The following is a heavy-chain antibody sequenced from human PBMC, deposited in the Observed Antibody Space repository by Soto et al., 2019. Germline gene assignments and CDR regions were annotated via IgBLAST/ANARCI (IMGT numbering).Heavy chain of an antibody. J-gene: IGHJ5*02. CDR3: AIDQAAYYIGGGVRS. CDR1: GGIFSNYG. V-gene: IGHV1-69*01. Sequence: QVQLVQSGADVKKPGSSVKVSCKASGGIFSNYGISWVRQAPGQGLEWMGGIMPSSDTPNYAQKFQGRVTITADESTGTAYMYLSSLRSEDTAVYYWAIDQAAYYIGGGVRSWGQGTAVTVSS. CDR2: IMPSSDTP. D-gene: IGHD3-16*02.